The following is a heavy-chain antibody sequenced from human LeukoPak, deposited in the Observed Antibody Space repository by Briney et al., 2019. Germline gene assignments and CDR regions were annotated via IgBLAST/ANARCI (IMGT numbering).Heavy chain of an antibody. D-gene: IGHD3-10*01. J-gene: IGHJ4*02. V-gene: IGHV1-69*06. CDR2: IIPIFGTA. CDR1: GYTFTGYY. CDR3: GRALLGGSDIYTPFSY. Sequence: SVKVSCKASGYTFTGYYMHWVRQAPGQGLEWMGGIIPIFGTANYAQKFQGRVTITADKSTSTAYMELSSLRSDDTAVYYCGRALLGGSDIYTPFSYWGQGTLVTVSS.